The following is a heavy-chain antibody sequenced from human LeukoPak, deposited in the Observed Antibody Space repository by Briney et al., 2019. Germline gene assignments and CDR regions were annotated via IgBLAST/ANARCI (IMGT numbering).Heavy chain of an antibody. Sequence: SETLSLTCTVSGGSISSYYWSWIRQPAGKGLEWIGRIYTSGSTNYNPTLKSRVTMSVDTSKNQFSLKLSSVTAADTAVYYCASLGGNRPYGVDVWGQGTTVTVSS. V-gene: IGHV4-4*07. CDR3: ASLGGNRPYGVDV. CDR1: GGSISSYY. J-gene: IGHJ6*02. D-gene: IGHD4-23*01. CDR2: IYTSGST.